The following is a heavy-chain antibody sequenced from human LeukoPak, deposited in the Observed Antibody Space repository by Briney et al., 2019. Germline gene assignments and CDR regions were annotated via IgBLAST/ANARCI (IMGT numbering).Heavy chain of an antibody. CDR3: ASAVYDSSGYYSDYYYYGMDV. Sequence: GASVKVSCKASGGTFSTYAISWVRQAPGQGLEWMGGIIPIFGSANYAQKFQGRVTITADESTSTAYMELSSLRSEDTAVYYCASAVYDSSGYYSDYYYYGMDVWGQGTTVTVSS. CDR1: GGTFSTYA. CDR2: IIPIFGSA. J-gene: IGHJ6*02. D-gene: IGHD3-22*01. V-gene: IGHV1-69*13.